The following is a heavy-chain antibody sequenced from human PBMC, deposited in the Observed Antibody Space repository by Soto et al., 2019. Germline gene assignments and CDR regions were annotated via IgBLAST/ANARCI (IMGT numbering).Heavy chain of an antibody. CDR1: GGSVSSNSYY. J-gene: IGHJ4*02. V-gene: IGHV4-61*01. CDR3: ARTLITMVRGVIILSDYYFDY. Sequence: PSETLSLTCLVSGGSVSSNSYYWSWIRQPPGKGLEWIGYIYYSGSTNYNPSLKSRVTISVDTSKNQFSLKLSSVTAADTAVYYCARTLITMVRGVIILSDYYFDYWGQGTLVTVSS. D-gene: IGHD3-10*01. CDR2: IYYSGST.